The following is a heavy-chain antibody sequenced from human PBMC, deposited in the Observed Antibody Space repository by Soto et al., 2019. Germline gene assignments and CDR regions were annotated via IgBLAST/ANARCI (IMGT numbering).Heavy chain of an antibody. V-gene: IGHV4-34*12. Sequence: SETLSLTCGVYGASLRGYYWSWIRQPPGKGLEWIGEIIHSGSTNYKSSLKSRVTISVDTSKNQFSLKLNSVTAADTAVYYCARAFPATISSGWSLVDYWGQGALVTVSS. D-gene: IGHD6-19*01. CDR2: IIHSGST. J-gene: IGHJ4*02. CDR3: ARAFPATISSGWSLVDY. CDR1: GASLRGYY.